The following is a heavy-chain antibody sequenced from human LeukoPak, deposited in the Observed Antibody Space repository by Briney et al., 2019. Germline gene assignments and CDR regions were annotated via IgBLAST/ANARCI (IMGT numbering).Heavy chain of an antibody. CDR3: ARLSGSRRDFDY. J-gene: IGHJ4*02. CDR2: IKHDGSER. V-gene: IGHV3-7*03. D-gene: IGHD1-26*01. Sequence: GGSLRLSCAASGFTFSSNWMSWVRQAPGKGLEWVANIKHDGSERYCVDSVKGRFTISRDNAKNSLYLLMNSLRVEDTAVYYCARLSGSRRDFDYWGQGTLVTVSS. CDR1: GFTFSSNW.